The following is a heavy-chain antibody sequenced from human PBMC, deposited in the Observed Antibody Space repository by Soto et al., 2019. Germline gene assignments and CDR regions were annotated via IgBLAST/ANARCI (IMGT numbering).Heavy chain of an antibody. J-gene: IGHJ3*02. CDR2: IDPSDSYT. V-gene: IGHV5-10-1*01. CDR1: GYSFTSYW. CDR3: AFHRRLLSSSWYAFDI. D-gene: IGHD6-13*01. Sequence: GESLKISCKGSGYSFTSYWISWVRQMPGKGLEWMGRIDPSDSYTNYSPSFQGHVTISADKSISTAYLQWSSLKASDTAMYYCAFHRRLLSSSWYAFDIWGQGTMVTVSS.